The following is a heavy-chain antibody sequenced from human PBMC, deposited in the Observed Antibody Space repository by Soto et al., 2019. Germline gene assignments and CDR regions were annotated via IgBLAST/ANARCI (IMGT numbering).Heavy chain of an antibody. CDR2: ISGSGGAT. Sequence: EVQLLESGGGLVQPGGSLSLSCAASGFTFITYAMSWVRQAPGKGLEWVSAISGSGGATYYADSVKGRFTISRDNSKNTLYLRINSLRAEDTAVYYCARGDTNNWYVFDYWGQGTLVTVSS. CDR1: GFTFITYA. J-gene: IGHJ4*02. D-gene: IGHD1-1*01. CDR3: ARGDTNNWYVFDY. V-gene: IGHV3-23*01.